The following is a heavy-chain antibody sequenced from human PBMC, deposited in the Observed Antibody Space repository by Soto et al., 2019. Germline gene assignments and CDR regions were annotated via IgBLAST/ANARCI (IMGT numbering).Heavy chain of an antibody. J-gene: IGHJ6*03. Sequence: GGSLRLSCAASGFTFSSYWMSWVRQAPGKGLEWVANIKQDGSEKYYVDSVKGRFTISRDNAKNSLYLQMNSLRAEDRAVYYCARDTGYDFWSGYYSNYYYMDVWGKGTTVTVSS. D-gene: IGHD3-3*01. V-gene: IGHV3-7*01. CDR2: IKQDGSEK. CDR3: ARDTGYDFWSGYYSNYYYMDV. CDR1: GFTFSSYW.